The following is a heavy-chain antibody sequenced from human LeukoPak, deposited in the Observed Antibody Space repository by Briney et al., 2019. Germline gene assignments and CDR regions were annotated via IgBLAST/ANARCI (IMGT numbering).Heavy chain of an antibody. CDR3: ARDPEIYCSGGSCIDY. CDR1: GGTFSSYA. V-gene: IGHV1-69*06. J-gene: IGHJ4*02. Sequence: SVKVSCKASGGTFSSYAISWVRQAPGQGLEWMGGIIPIFGTANYAQKFQGRVTITADKSTSTAYMELSSLRSEDTAVYYCARDPEIYCSGGSCIDYWGQGALVTVSS. D-gene: IGHD2-15*01. CDR2: IIPIFGTA.